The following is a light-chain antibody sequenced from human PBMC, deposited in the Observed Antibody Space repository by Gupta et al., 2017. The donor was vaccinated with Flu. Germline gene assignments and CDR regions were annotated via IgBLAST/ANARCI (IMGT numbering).Light chain of an antibody. CDR2: EVN. Sequence: QSALTQPASVSGSPGQSITISCTGTSNDVGGYNYVSWYQHHPGKAPKLMIYEVNSRPSGVSNRFSGFKSGSTASLTISGLQAEDEANYYCCSYSTASTWVFGGGTKLTV. J-gene: IGLJ3*02. CDR3: CSYSTASTWV. CDR1: SNDVGGYNY. V-gene: IGLV2-14*01.